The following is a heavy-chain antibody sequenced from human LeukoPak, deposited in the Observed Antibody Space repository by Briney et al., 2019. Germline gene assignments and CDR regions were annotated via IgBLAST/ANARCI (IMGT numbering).Heavy chain of an antibody. CDR1: GGSISSYY. CDR2: IYDSVST. V-gene: IGHV4-59*01. D-gene: IGHD3-22*01. Sequence: SETLSLTCTVSGGSISSYYWSWIRQPPGKGLEWIGYIYDSVSTNYNPSLKSRVTISVDTSKNQFSLKLSSVTAADTAVYYCARVQRGTYYYDSSGYGTFDYWGQGTLVTVSS. CDR3: ARVQRGTYYYDSSGYGTFDY. J-gene: IGHJ4*02.